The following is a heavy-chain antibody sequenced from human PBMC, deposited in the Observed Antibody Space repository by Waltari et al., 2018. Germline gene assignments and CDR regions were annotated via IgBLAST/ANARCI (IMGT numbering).Heavy chain of an antibody. CDR3: ASGWIHWYFDL. J-gene: IGHJ2*01. D-gene: IGHD5-12*01. CDR1: GGTFSSYA. V-gene: IGHV1-69*12. CDR2: IIPIFGTA. Sequence: QVQLVQSGAEVETPGSSVKVPCKASGGTFSSYAISWVRQAPGQGLEWMGGIIPIFGTANYAQKFQGRVTITADESTSTAYMELSSLRSEDTAVYYCASGWIHWYFDLWGRGTLVTVSS.